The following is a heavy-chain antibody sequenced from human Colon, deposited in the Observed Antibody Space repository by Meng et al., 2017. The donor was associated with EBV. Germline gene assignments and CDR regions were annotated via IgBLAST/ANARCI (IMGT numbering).Heavy chain of an antibody. CDR1: GGSISSGGYS. J-gene: IGHJ4*02. Sequence: QLQLQESGSGLVKLSXXLSPTCAVSGGSISSGGYSWHWIRQPPGKGLQWIGYIYYSGSAFYNPSLKSRVTLSVDRSKNQFSLNLSSVTAADTAVYYCARGAYFDYWGQGTLGTVSS. V-gene: IGHV4-30-2*01. CDR3: ARGAYFDY. CDR2: IYYSGSA.